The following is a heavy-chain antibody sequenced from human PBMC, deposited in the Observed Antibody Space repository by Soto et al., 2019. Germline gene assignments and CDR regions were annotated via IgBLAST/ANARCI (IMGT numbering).Heavy chain of an antibody. J-gene: IGHJ6*03. CDR3: ARVPLTPYSSSYYYYYMDV. Sequence: GGSLRLSCAASGFTFSSYSMNWVRQAPGKGLEWVSSISSSSSYIYYADSVKGRFTISRDNAKNSLYLQMNSLRAEDTAVYYCARVPLTPYSSSYYYYYMDVWGKGTTVTVSS. D-gene: IGHD6-13*01. CDR1: GFTFSSYS. V-gene: IGHV3-21*01. CDR2: ISSSSSYI.